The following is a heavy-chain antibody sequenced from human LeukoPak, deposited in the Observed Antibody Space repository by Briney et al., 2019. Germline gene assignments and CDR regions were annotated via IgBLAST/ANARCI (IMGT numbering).Heavy chain of an antibody. CDR3: ARGGSSGWPSGIYYFDY. D-gene: IGHD6-19*01. V-gene: IGHV3-30-3*01. CDR1: GFTFSSYA. J-gene: IGHJ4*02. CDR2: ISYDGSNK. Sequence: PGRSLRLSCAASGFTFSSYAMHWVRQAPGKGLEWVAVISYDGSNKYYADSVKGRFTISRDNSKNTLYLQMNSLRAEDTAVYYCARGGSSGWPSGIYYFDYWGQGTLVTVSS.